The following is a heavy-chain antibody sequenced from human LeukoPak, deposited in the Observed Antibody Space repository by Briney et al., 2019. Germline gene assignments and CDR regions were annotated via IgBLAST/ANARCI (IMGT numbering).Heavy chain of an antibody. J-gene: IGHJ5*02. V-gene: IGHV4-30-2*01. CDR2: IYHSGST. CDR1: GGSISSGGYS. D-gene: IGHD3-10*01. CDR3: ARDSGSYSNWFDP. Sequence: PSETLSLTCAVSGGSISSGGYSWSWIRQPPGKGLEWIGYIYHSGSTYYNPSLKSRVTISVDRSKSQFSLKLNSVTAADTAVYYCARDSGSYSNWFDPWGQGTLVTVSS.